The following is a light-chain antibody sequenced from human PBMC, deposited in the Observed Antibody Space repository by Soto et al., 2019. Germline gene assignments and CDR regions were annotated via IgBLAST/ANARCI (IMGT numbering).Light chain of an antibody. J-gene: IGLJ1*01. CDR1: SSDVGGYNY. Sequence: QSVLTQPASVSGSPGQSITSSCAGTSSDVGGYNYVSWYQQHPGKAPKLMIYEVSNRPSGVSNRFPGSQSGNTASLTISGLQAEDEADYSCSSYTSSSTLLFGTGTKVTVL. V-gene: IGLV2-14*01. CDR3: SSYTSSSTLL. CDR2: EVS.